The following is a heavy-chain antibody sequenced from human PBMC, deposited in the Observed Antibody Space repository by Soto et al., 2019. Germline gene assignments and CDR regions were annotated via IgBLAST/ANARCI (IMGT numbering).Heavy chain of an antibody. CDR3: AKMTGSLRDY. CDR1: GFTFSSYG. Sequence: EVQLLESGGGLVQPGGSLRLSCAASGFTFSSYGMSWVRQAPGKGLEWVSVISSSGGSTFYADSVKGRFTISRDNSKNTLYLQMNSLRAEDTAVYYCAKMTGSLRDYWGQGTLVTVSS. J-gene: IGHJ4*02. CDR2: ISSSGGST. V-gene: IGHV3-23*01.